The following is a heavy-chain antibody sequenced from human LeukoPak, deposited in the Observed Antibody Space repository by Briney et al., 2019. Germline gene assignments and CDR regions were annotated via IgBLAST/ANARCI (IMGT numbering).Heavy chain of an antibody. CDR3: ARDGWDIAAPNDAFDI. V-gene: IGHV1-2*02. CDR1: GYTFTSYG. J-gene: IGHJ3*02. Sequence: ASVKVSCKASGYTFTSYGISWVRQAPGQGLEWMGWINPNSGGTNYAQKFQGRVTMTRDTSISTAYMELSRLRSDDTAVYYCARDGWDIAAPNDAFDIWGQGTMVTVSS. D-gene: IGHD6-13*01. CDR2: INPNSGGT.